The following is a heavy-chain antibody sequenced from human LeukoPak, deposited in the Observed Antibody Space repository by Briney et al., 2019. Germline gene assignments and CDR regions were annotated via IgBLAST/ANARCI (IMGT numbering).Heavy chain of an antibody. D-gene: IGHD6-19*01. CDR1: GGSFSGSY. CDR3: ARSPEAGTIWFDP. J-gene: IGHJ5*02. Sequence: SQSLCLTCAVYGGSFSGSYWGWVRGPPARGLEWSVETTQRGSTNYNPSLTSRVTLSVDTSRKHCSLRLSTVTAAYSAVYYCARSPEAGTIWFDPWGQGNLVTVSS. V-gene: IGHV4-34*01. CDR2: TTQRGST.